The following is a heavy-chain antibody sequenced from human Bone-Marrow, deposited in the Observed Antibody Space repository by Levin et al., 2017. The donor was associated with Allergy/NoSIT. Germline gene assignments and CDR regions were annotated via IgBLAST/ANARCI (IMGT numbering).Heavy chain of an antibody. CDR1: GFTLSGYW. Sequence: PGGSLRLSCAASGFTLSGYWMHWVRQPPGKGLVWVSRISSDGCSTSYADSLKGRFTVSRDNARNTLYLQMNSLRAEDTAVYYCTRGESGYGRFDPWGQGTLVTVSS. CDR3: TRGESGYGRFDP. J-gene: IGHJ5*02. D-gene: IGHD5-12*01. V-gene: IGHV3-74*01. CDR2: ISSDGCST.